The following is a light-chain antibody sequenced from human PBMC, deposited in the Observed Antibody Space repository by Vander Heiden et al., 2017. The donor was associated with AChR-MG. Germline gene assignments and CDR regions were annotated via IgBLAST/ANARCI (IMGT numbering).Light chain of an antibody. V-gene: IGLV3-25*03. CDR1: TLSKQF. J-gene: IGLJ2*01. CDR2: RDT. CDR3: QSTDATVNVL. Sequence: ELTQPPSLSVSPGQTARITCPGDTLSKQFAYWYQQKAGQAPFLVIFRDTERPSGIPERFSGSTSGTTVTLTISGVQAEDEADYYCQSTDATVNVLFGGGTKLTVL.